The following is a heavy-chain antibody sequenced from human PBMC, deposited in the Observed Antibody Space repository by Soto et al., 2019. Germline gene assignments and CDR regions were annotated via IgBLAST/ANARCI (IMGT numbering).Heavy chain of an antibody. V-gene: IGHV4-34*01. CDR2: INHSGST. Sequence: SETLSLTCAVYGGSFSGYYWSWIRQPPGKGLEWIGEINHSGSTNYNPSLKSRVTISVDTSKNQFSLKLSSVTAADTAVYYCARGLSFWDIVVVVAAQPNFDYWGQGTLVTVSS. CDR3: ARGLSFWDIVVVVAAQPNFDY. CDR1: GGSFSGYY. D-gene: IGHD2-15*01. J-gene: IGHJ4*02.